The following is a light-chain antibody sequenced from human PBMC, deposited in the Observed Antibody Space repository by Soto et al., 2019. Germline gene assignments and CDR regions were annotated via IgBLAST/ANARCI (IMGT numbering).Light chain of an antibody. V-gene: IGKV3-15*01. CDR1: QSVSIK. J-gene: IGKJ2*01. CDR3: QQYNLRPPYT. Sequence: EIVLPQSPATLSVSPGARVTLSCRASQSVSIKLAWYQQKPGQAPRLLISDTSTRATGIPARFSGSGFATDFTLTISSLQSEDFAVYYCQQYNLRPPYTFGQGTKLEIK. CDR2: DTS.